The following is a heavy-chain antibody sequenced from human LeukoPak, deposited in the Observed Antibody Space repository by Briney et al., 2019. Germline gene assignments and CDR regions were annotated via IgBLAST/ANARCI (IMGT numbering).Heavy chain of an antibody. CDR3: ARDHMRSCSSTSCHKRGYYGMDV. J-gene: IGHJ6*02. D-gene: IGHD2-2*01. V-gene: IGHV3-30*04. Sequence: PGGSLRLSCAASGFTFSSYAMHWVRQAPGKGLEWVAVISYDGSNKYYADSVKGRFTISRDNSKNTLYLQMNSLRAEDTAVYYCARDHMRSCSSTSCHKRGYYGMDVRGQGTTVTVSS. CDR1: GFTFSSYA. CDR2: ISYDGSNK.